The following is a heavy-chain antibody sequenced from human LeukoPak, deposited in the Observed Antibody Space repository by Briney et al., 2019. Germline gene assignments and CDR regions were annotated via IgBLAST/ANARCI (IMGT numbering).Heavy chain of an antibody. CDR2: INHSGST. Sequence: SETLSLTCAVYGGSFSGYYRSWIRQPPGKGLEWIGEINHSGSTNYNPSLKSRVTISVDTSKNQFSLKLSSVTAADTAVYYCARGLTTTVTRQFDYWGQGTLVTVSS. CDR3: ARGLTTTVTRQFDY. CDR1: GGSFSGYY. J-gene: IGHJ4*02. V-gene: IGHV4-34*01. D-gene: IGHD4-17*01.